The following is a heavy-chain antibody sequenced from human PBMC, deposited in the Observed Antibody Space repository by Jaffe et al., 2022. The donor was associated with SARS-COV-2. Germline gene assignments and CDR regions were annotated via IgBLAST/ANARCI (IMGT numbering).Heavy chain of an antibody. CDR2: IKEDGSEK. Sequence: EVQLVESGGGLVQPGGSLRLSCAASGFTFTTYWMSWVRQAPGKGLEWVANIKEDGSEKYYVDSVKGRFTISRDNAKNSLYLQMNSLRAEDTAVYYCARAGSAYFDYWGQGTLVTVSS. CDR1: GFTFTTYW. CDR3: ARAGSAYFDY. J-gene: IGHJ4*02. D-gene: IGHD3-10*01. V-gene: IGHV3-7*03.